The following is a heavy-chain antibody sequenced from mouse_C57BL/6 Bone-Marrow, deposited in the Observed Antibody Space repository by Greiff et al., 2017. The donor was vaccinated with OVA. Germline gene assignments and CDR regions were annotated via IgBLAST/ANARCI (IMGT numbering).Heavy chain of an antibody. CDR2: ISSGGSYT. D-gene: IGHD4-1*01. CDR1: GFTFSSYG. V-gene: IGHV5-6*01. CDR3: AITGSSMDY. Sequence: VQLQQSGGDLVKPGGSLKLSCAASGFTFSSYGMSWVRQTPDKRLEWVATISSGGSYTYYPDSVKGRFTISRDNAKNTLYLQMSSLKSEDTAMYYCAITGSSMDYWGQGTSVTVSS. J-gene: IGHJ4*01.